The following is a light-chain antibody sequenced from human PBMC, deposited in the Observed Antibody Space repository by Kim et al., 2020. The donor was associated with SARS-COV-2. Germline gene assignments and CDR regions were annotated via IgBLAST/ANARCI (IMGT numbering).Light chain of an antibody. CDR3: NSRDTSGNIWV. V-gene: IGLV3-19*01. CDR1: SLRSYY. CDR2: GKN. Sequence: SSELTQDPAVSMALGQTVRVTCQGDSLRSYYASWYQQKPGQAPVLVIYGKNKRPSGIPDRFSGSSSGNTASLTITGAQAEDEADYYCNSRDTSGNIWVFGGGTKLTVL. J-gene: IGLJ3*02.